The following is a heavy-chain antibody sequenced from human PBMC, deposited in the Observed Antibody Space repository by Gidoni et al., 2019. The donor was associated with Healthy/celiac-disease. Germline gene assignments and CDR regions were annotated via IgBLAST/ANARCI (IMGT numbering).Heavy chain of an antibody. CDR2: LGGGGGST. V-gene: IGHV3-23*01. CDR1: RFDFNRYA. Sequence: LASEGGLVQPGWSLCVSSLALRFDFNRYAMSWVRQARGKGLEWVSGLGGGGGSTYYADSVKGRFTISRDNSKNTLYLQMNSLRAEDTAIYYCAKDGAVAATGFDYWGQGTLVTVSS. D-gene: IGHD6-19*01. J-gene: IGHJ4*02. CDR3: AKDGAVAATGFDY.